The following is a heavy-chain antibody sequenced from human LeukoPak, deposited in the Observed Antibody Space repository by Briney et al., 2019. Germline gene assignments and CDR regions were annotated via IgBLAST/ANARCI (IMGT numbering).Heavy chain of an antibody. D-gene: IGHD6-13*01. CDR3: TRGHIAAADDAFDI. V-gene: IGHV3-7*01. CDR1: EFTFSTYW. Sequence: GGSLRLSCAASEFTFSTYWMIWVRQAPGKGLEWVASINQDGSAKYYVDSVKGRFSISRDNARNSLYLQMNSLRAEDTAVYYCTRGHIAAADDAFDIWGQGTMVIVSS. J-gene: IGHJ3*02. CDR2: INQDGSAK.